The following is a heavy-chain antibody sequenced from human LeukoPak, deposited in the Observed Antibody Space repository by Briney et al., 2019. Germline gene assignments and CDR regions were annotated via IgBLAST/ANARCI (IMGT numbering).Heavy chain of an antibody. V-gene: IGHV3-23*01. CDR3: AKDYSGSYYYFDY. CDR1: GFTFSIFA. CDR2: ISGGGGST. D-gene: IGHD1-26*01. J-gene: IGHJ4*02. Sequence: GGSLRLSSAASGFTFSIFAMSWVRQAPGKGLEWVSTISGGGGSTFYADSVRGRLTISRDNSKNTLYLQVNSLRAEDTAVYYCAKDYSGSYYYFDYWGQGTLVTVSS.